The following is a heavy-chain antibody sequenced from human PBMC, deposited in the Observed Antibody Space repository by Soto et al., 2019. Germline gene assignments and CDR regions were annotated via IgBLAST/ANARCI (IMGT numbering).Heavy chain of an antibody. CDR1: GFTFDDYT. CDR2: ISWDGGST. D-gene: IGHD6-19*01. CDR3: AKDRVDSSGWYMYCYYGMDV. Sequence: EVQLVESGGVVVQPGGSLRLSCAASGFTFDDYTMHWVRQAPGKGLEWVSLISWDGGSTYYADSVKGRFTISRDNSKNSLYLQMNSLRTEDTALYYCAKDRVDSSGWYMYCYYGMDVWGQGTTVTVSS. J-gene: IGHJ6*02. V-gene: IGHV3-43*01.